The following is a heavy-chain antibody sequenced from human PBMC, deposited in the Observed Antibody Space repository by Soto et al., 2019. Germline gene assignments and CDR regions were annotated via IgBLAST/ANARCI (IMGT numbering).Heavy chain of an antibody. J-gene: IGHJ4*02. V-gene: IGHV4-39*01. CDR1: GGSISSSSYF. CDR2: IFYSGIP. Sequence: SETLSLTCTVSGGSISSSSYFWGWIRQPPGTGLEWIGSIFYSGIPYKNPSLKGRVTLFVDTSKNQFSLTVSSVTAGYSALYYCARHARIFGVVSHFDFWGQGTLVTVSS. D-gene: IGHD3-3*01. CDR3: ARHARIFGVVSHFDF.